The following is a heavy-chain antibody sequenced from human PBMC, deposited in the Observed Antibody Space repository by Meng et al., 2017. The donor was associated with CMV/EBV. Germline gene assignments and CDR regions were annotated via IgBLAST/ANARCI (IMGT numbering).Heavy chain of an antibody. V-gene: IGHV4-34*01. J-gene: IGHJ6*02. CDR1: GFTFSSYS. CDR3: ARGMSGRYGYYYYYYGMDV. D-gene: IGHD3-3*01. CDR2: INHSGST. Sequence: GSLRLSCAASGFTFSSYSMNWVRQAPGKGLEWIGEINHSGSTNYNPSLKSRVTISVDTSKNQFSLKLSSVTAADTAVYYCARGMSGRYGYYYYYYGMDVWGQGTTVTVSS.